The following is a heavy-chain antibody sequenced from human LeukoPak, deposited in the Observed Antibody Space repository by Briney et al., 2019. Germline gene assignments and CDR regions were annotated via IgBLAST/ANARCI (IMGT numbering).Heavy chain of an antibody. V-gene: IGHV3-7*01. CDR3: ASGRQLGY. CDR1: GFTFSNYW. D-gene: IGHD6-13*01. J-gene: IGHJ4*02. CDR2: IKEDGSEK. Sequence: GGSLRLSCAASGFTFSNYWMGWVRQAPGKGLEWVANIKEDGSEKYYVDSVKGRFTISRDNARNSLYLQMNSLRAEDTAVYYCASGRQLGYWGQGTLVTVSS.